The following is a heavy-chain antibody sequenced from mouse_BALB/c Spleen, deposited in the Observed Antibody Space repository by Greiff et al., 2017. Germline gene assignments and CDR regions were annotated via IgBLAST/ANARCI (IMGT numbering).Heavy chain of an antibody. J-gene: IGHJ4*01. CDR3: TRGGNYGGWYAMDY. D-gene: IGHD2-1*01. V-gene: IGHV1-5*01. CDR2: IYPGNSDT. Sequence: VQLKESGTVLARPGASVKMSCKASGYTFTSYWMPWVNQRPGQGLEWIGAIYPGNSDTSYNQKFKGKAKLTAVTSTSTAYMELSSLTNEDSAVYYCTRGGNYGGWYAMDYWGQGTSVTVSS. CDR1: GYTFTSYW.